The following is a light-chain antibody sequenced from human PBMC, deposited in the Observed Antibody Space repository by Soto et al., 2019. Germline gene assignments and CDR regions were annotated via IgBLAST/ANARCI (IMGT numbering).Light chain of an antibody. J-gene: IGKJ1*01. V-gene: IGKV1-39*01. CDR1: QIISSY. Sequence: DIQMTQSPSSLSASVRDRVTITCRASQIISSYLNWYQQKPGKAPNLLIYAASSLQRGVPSRFSGSGSGTDFTLTISSLQPEDFATYYCQQSYITPPEFGQGTKVEIK. CDR2: AAS. CDR3: QQSYITPPE.